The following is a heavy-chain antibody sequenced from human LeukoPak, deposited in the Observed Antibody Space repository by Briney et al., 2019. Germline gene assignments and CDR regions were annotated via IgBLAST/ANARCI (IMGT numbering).Heavy chain of an antibody. CDR1: GYTFTSYD. Sequence: ASVKVSRKASGYTFTSYDINWVRQATGQGLERMGWMNPNSGNTGYAQKFQGRVTMTRNTSISTAYMELSSLRSEDTAVYYCARDYVLAAAGYWGQGTLVTVSS. J-gene: IGHJ4*02. CDR3: ARDYVLAAAGY. CDR2: MNPNSGNT. D-gene: IGHD6-13*01. V-gene: IGHV1-8*01.